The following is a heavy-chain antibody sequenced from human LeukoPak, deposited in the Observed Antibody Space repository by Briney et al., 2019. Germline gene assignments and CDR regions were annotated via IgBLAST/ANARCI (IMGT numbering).Heavy chain of an antibody. Sequence: SETLSLTCTVSGYSISSGYYWGWIRQPPGKGLEWIGYIYYSGSTNYNPSLKSRVTISVDTSKNQFSLKLSSVTAADTAVYYCARVAPYSSSTSCYFDYWGQGTLVTVSS. CDR2: IYYSGST. J-gene: IGHJ4*02. CDR1: GYSISSGYY. CDR3: ARVAPYSSSTSCYFDY. V-gene: IGHV4-61*01. D-gene: IGHD2-2*01.